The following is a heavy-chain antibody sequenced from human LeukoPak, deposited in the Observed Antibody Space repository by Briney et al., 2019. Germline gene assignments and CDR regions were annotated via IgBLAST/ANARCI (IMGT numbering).Heavy chain of an antibody. Sequence: GGSLRLSCAASGFTFSSYEMDWVRQAPGKGLELISYISSRGGTIYYADSVKGRFTISRDNAKNSLYLQISSLRAEDTAIYYCAREFTSASSGFDAFHVWGQGTVVTVSS. D-gene: IGHD3-22*01. J-gene: IGHJ3*01. CDR2: ISSRGGTI. CDR1: GFTFSSYE. CDR3: AREFTSASSGFDAFHV. V-gene: IGHV3-48*03.